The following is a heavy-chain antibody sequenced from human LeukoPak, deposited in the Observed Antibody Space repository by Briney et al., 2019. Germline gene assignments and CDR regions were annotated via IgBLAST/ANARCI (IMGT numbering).Heavy chain of an antibody. Sequence: PSETLSLTCTVSGGSISSSSYYWGWIRQPPGKGLEWIGSIYYSGSTYYNPSLKSRVTISVDTSKNQFSLKLSSVTAADTVVYYCVGFGEESTYDYVWGSYRHSPDYWGQGTLVTVSS. V-gene: IGHV4-39*01. CDR2: IYYSGST. J-gene: IGHJ4*02. D-gene: IGHD3-16*02. CDR1: GGSISSSSYY. CDR3: VGFGEESTYDYVWGSYRHSPDY.